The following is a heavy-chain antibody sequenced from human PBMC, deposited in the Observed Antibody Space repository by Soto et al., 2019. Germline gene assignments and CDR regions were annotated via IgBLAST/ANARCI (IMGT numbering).Heavy chain of an antibody. Sequence: QVQLVQSGAEVKKPGASVKVSCKASGYTFTSYGISWVRQAPGQGLEWMGWISAYNGNTNYAQKLQGRVTMNTDTSTSTAYMELRILRSDDTAVYYCVLRYFSSTSCCDYWGQGTLVTVSS. CDR1: GYTFTSYG. V-gene: IGHV1-18*01. CDR3: VLRYFSSTSCCDY. D-gene: IGHD2-2*01. J-gene: IGHJ4*02. CDR2: ISAYNGNT.